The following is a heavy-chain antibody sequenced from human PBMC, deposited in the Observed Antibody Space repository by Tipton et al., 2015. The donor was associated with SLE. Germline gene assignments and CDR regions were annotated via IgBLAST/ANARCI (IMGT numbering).Heavy chain of an antibody. CDR2: IYYSGST. V-gene: IGHV4-61*10. Sequence: TLSLTCTVSGGSISSGSYYWSWIRQPAGKGLEWIGYIYYSGSTNYNPSLKSRVTISVDTSKNQFSLKLSSVTAADTAVYYCARGPPRGGYYYRAEYFQHGGQGTLVTVSS. CDR3: ARGPPRGGYYYRAEYFQH. D-gene: IGHD3-22*01. J-gene: IGHJ1*01. CDR1: GGSISSGSYY.